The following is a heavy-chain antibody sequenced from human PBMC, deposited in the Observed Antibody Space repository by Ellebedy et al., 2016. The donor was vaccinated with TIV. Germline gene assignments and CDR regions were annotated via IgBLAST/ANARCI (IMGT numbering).Heavy chain of an antibody. J-gene: IGHJ4*02. V-gene: IGHV4-34*01. D-gene: IGHD6-19*01. CDR1: GGSLSRDY. CDR2: INHSGST. Sequence: MPSETLSLTCAVHGGSLSRDYWSLIRQSPEKGLEWIGDINHSGSTSYNPSLKSRVSISVDTPKKQFSLKLSSVTAADTAVYYCASALQYSSGWAFDYWGQGTLVTVSS. CDR3: ASALQYSSGWAFDY.